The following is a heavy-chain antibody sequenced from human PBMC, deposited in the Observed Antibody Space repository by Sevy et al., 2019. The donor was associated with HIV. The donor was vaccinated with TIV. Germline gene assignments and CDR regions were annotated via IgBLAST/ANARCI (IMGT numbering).Heavy chain of an antibody. J-gene: IGHJ3*02. Sequence: ASVKVSCKASGYTFTGHYMHWVRQAPGQGLEWMGWINPNSGSTDYAQMFQGRVTLTRDTSISTAYLELSRLTSDDTAVYYCARVFPYCSGGSCYSRYDAFDIWGQGTMVTVSS. V-gene: IGHV1-2*02. CDR3: ARVFPYCSGGSCYSRYDAFDI. CDR1: GYTFTGHY. CDR2: INPNSGST. D-gene: IGHD2-15*01.